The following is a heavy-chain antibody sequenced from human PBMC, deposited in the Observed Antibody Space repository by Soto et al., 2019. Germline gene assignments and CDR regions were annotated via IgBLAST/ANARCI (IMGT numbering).Heavy chain of an antibody. D-gene: IGHD4-17*01. CDR3: ARVTDGDYVWYFDL. V-gene: IGHV3-7*01. CDR1: GFTFSSYW. CDR2: IKQDGSEK. Sequence: EVQLVESGGGLVQPGGSLRLSCAASGFTFSSYWMSWVRQAPGKGLEWVANIKQDGSEKYYVDSVKGRFTISRDNAKNSLYLQMNGLRAEDTAVYYCARVTDGDYVWYFDLWGRGTLVTVSS. J-gene: IGHJ2*01.